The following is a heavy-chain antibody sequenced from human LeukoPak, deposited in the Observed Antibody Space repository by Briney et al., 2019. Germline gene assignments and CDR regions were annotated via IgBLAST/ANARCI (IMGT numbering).Heavy chain of an antibody. CDR1: GFTFRTYW. D-gene: IGHD2-2*01. CDR2: IKFDGIEK. CDR3: VRDTVVVPQGDAFDL. Sequence: GGSLRLPCAASGFTFRTYWMAWVRQFPGKRLEWVANIKFDGIEKYHVGSVKGRFTISRDNAKNSLYLQMNSLRTEDTAVYYCVRDTVVVPQGDAFDLWGQGTMVTVSS. J-gene: IGHJ3*01. V-gene: IGHV3-7*04.